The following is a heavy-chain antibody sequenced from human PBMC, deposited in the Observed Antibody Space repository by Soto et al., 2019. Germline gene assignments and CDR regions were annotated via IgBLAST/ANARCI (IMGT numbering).Heavy chain of an antibody. J-gene: IGHJ4*02. D-gene: IGHD2-15*01. CDR3: ARGPGGPDGPGDY. CDR1: GFTFTSSA. Sequence: SVKVSCKTSGFTFTSSAIQWVRQARGQRLEWIGWIVVGSDNTNYAQKFQERVTITRDTSAITAYMELSSLRSEDTAVYYCARGPGGPDGPGDYWGQGTLVTVSS. CDR2: IVVGSDNT. V-gene: IGHV1-58*02.